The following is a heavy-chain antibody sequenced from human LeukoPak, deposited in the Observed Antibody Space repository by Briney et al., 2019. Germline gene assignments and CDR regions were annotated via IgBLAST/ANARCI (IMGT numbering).Heavy chain of an antibody. D-gene: IGHD2-15*01. CDR2: IDWDAYK. J-gene: IGHJ4*02. CDR1: GFSLSTSGMC. Sequence: SGPALVKPTQHLTLTSTFSGFSLSTSGMCVSWIRQPPGKALEWLARIDWDAYKYYSTSLKTRLTISKDTSKNQVVLTMTSMDPVDTATYFCARLNTKSHCSGGSCYSRYFDYWGQGTLVTVSS. CDR3: ARLNTKSHCSGGSCYSRYFDY. V-gene: IGHV2-70*11.